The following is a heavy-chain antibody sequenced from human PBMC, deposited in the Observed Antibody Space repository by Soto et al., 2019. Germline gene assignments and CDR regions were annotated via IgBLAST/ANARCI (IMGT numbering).Heavy chain of an antibody. CDR2: ISWNSGSI. CDR3: EKAQHTSGSYSLFDY. D-gene: IGHD3-10*01. Sequence: PGGSLRLSCAASGFTFDDYAMHWVRQAPGKGLEWVSGISWNSGSIGYADSVKGRFTISIDNAKNSLYLQMNSLRAEDTALYYCEKAQHTSGSYSLFDYWGQGTLVTVYS. J-gene: IGHJ4*02. CDR1: GFTFDDYA. V-gene: IGHV3-9*01.